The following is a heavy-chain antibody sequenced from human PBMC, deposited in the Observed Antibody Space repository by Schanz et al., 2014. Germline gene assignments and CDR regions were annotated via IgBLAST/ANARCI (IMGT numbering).Heavy chain of an antibody. J-gene: IGHJ4*02. Sequence: QVHLVQSGAEVKKPGASVKVSCKASGYIFTSYSMHWVRQAPGQGLEWLGIINPSGVSTSSAQEFQGRVTMTRDTSTSTVYMYLSSLRSEDTDVYYCVRATGTGHPRAGDWGQGTLVTVSS. V-gene: IGHV1-46*01. CDR2: INPSGVST. D-gene: IGHD7-27*01. CDR1: GYIFTSYS. CDR3: VRATGTGHPRAGD.